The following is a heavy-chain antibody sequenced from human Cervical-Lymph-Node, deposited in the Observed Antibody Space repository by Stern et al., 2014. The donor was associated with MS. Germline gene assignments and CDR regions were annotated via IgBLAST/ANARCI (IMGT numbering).Heavy chain of an antibody. D-gene: IGHD3-22*01. CDR3: ARRTAPLGNFCDISGPRWPFDF. J-gene: IGHJ4*02. V-gene: IGHV2-5*01. Sequence: ESGPTLVKPSQTLTLTCTFSGFSITTTAVGVGWIRQPPGTALEWLGLIHWTDDKYYHSGLTRRGTITKDTSKNQGVLRMPNFDPGDPATYFRARRTAPLGNFCDISGPRWPFDFWGPGILVPVPS. CDR1: GFSITTTAVG. CDR2: IHWTDDK.